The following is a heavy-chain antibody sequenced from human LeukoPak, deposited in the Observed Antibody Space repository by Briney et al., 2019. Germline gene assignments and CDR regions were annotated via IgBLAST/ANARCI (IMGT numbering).Heavy chain of an antibody. CDR2: IYYTGST. J-gene: IGHJ4*01. V-gene: IGHV4-59*08. D-gene: IGHD5-12*01. CDR1: GDPIRSYY. CDR3: ASHGSSGHDPLT. Sequence: KPSETLSLTCTVSGDPIRSYYWNWLPRPPGKGLEWIGYIYYTGSTSYNPSLKSRVTISLDTSKTHFSLRLTSVTAADTAVYYCASHGSSGHDPLTWGQGALVTVSS.